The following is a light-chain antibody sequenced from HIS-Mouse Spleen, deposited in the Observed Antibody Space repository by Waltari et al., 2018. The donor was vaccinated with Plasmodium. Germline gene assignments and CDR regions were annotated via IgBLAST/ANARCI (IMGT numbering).Light chain of an antibody. Sequence: SYELTQPSSVSVSPGQTARITCSGDVLEKKYARWFQQKPGQAPVLVLYKDSERPSGIPERFSGSSSGTTVTLTISGAQVEDEADYYCYSAADNNLVFGGGTKLTVL. CDR2: KDS. V-gene: IGLV3-27*01. CDR3: YSAADNNLV. CDR1: VLEKKY. J-gene: IGLJ3*02.